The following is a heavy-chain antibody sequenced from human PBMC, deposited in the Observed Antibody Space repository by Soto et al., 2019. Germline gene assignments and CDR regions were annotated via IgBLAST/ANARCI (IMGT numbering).Heavy chain of an antibody. CDR3: ARDRPLSRSSSWLPSFDY. CDR1: GGSISSYY. Sequence: SETLSLTCTVSGGSISSYYWSWIRQPPGKGLEWIGYIYYSGSTNYNPSLKSRVTISVDTSKNQFSLKLSSVTAADTAVYYCARDRPLSRSSSWLPSFDYWGQGTLVTVS. V-gene: IGHV4-59*01. CDR2: IYYSGST. D-gene: IGHD6-13*01. J-gene: IGHJ4*02.